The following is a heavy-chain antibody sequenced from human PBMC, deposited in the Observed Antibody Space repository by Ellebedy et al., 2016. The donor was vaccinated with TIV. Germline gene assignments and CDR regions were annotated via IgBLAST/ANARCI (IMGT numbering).Heavy chain of an antibody. CDR1: GYDFASYW. J-gene: IGHJ1*01. CDR2: IYPGDSDT. V-gene: IGHV5-51*01. D-gene: IGHD3-22*01. Sequence: GESLKISCKGSGYDFASYWIAWVRQMPGKGLEWMGIIYPGDSDTRYSPSFQGQVTISADKSISTAYLQWSSLQASDTAMYYCARREDSGAYYEYYFQNWGQGTLVTVSS. CDR3: ARREDSGAYYEYYFQN.